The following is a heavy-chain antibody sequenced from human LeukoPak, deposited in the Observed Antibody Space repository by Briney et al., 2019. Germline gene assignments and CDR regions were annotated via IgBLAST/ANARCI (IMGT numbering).Heavy chain of an antibody. CDR3: ARGGPDDAGYY. CDR1: GYIFSGYY. CDR2: INPSSGGT. V-gene: IGHV1-2*02. J-gene: IGHJ4*02. D-gene: IGHD1-26*01. Sequence: ASVKVSCKTSGYIFSGYYMHWVRQAPGQGLEWMGCINPSSGGTNYTQKFQGRVTMTRDTSISTAYMELSRLRSDDTAVYYCARGGPDDAGYYWGQGTLVTVSS.